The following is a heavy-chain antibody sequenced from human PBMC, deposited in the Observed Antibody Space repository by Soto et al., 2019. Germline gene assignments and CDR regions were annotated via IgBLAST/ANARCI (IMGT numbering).Heavy chain of an antibody. Sequence: ASVKVSCKASGYTFTSYYMHWVRQAPGQGLEWMGIINPSGGSTSYAQKFQGRATMTRDTSTSTVYMELSSLRSEDTAVYYCARVGIAVALSIWGQGTMVTVSS. CDR3: ARVGIAVALSI. CDR2: INPSGGST. D-gene: IGHD6-19*01. J-gene: IGHJ3*02. CDR1: GYTFTSYY. V-gene: IGHV1-46*01.